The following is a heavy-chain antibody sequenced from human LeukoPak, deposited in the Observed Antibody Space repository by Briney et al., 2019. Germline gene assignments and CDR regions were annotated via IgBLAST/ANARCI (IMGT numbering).Heavy chain of an antibody. CDR1: GYTFTSSY. Sequence: ASVKVSCKASGYTFTSSYMHWVRQAPGQGLEWMGIINPSGGSTSYAQKFQGRVTMTRDMSTSTVYMELSSLRSEDTAVYYCARVVFGSSRDDYSNGDNWFDPWGQGTLVTVSS. CDR2: INPSGGST. V-gene: IGHV1-46*01. D-gene: IGHD4-11*01. CDR3: ARVVFGSSRDDYSNGDNWFDP. J-gene: IGHJ5*02.